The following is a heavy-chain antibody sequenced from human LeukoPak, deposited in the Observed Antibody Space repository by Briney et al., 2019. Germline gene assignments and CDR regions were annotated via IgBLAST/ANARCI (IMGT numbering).Heavy chain of an antibody. J-gene: IGHJ4*02. D-gene: IGHD6-19*01. V-gene: IGHV3-48*03. Sequence: GGSLRLSCVVSRFPFSIYEMNWVRQAPGKGLEWVSTIHSSGTVKYYSDSVKGRFSISRDNAKGSLYLQMNSLRVEDTAVYYCALLAVASDFDYWGQGALVTVSS. CDR1: RFPFSIYE. CDR2: IHSSGTVK. CDR3: ALLAVASDFDY.